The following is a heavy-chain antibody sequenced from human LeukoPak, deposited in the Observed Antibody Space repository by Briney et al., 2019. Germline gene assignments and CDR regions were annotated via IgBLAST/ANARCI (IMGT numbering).Heavy chain of an antibody. D-gene: IGHD3-16*01. CDR2: ISSSGSTI. J-gene: IGHJ3*02. Sequence: GGSLRLSCAASGFTFSSYEMNWVRQAPGKGLEWVSYISSSGSTIYYADSVKGRFTISRDSAKNSLYLQMSSLRAGDTAVYYCAKSIRGLPGAFDIWGQGTMVTVST. CDR1: GFTFSSYE. CDR3: AKSIRGLPGAFDI. V-gene: IGHV3-48*03.